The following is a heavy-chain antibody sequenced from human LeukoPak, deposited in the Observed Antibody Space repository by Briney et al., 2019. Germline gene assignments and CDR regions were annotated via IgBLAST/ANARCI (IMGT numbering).Heavy chain of an antibody. V-gene: IGHV4-30-4*01. J-gene: IGHJ4*02. Sequence: PSETLSLTCTVSGGSISSGDYYWSWIRQPPGKGLEWIGYIYYSGSTYYNPSLKSRVTISVDTSKNQFSLKLSSVTAADTAVYYCARGDYDILTGYCLDYWGQGTLVTVSS. CDR2: IYYSGST. CDR1: GGSISSGDYY. CDR3: ARGDYDILTGYCLDY. D-gene: IGHD3-9*01.